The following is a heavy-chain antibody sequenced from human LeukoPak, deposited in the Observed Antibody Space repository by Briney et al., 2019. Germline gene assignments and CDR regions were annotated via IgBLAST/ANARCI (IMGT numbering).Heavy chain of an antibody. CDR3: ARGPMVRGVIITGDFDY. Sequence: PSETLSLTCTVSGGSISSYYWSWIRQPPGKGLEWIGYIYYSGSTNYNPSPKSRVTISVDTSKNQFSLKLSSVTAADTAVYYCARGPMVRGVIITGDFDYWGQGTLVTVSS. CDR1: GGSISSYY. CDR2: IYYSGST. V-gene: IGHV4-59*01. J-gene: IGHJ4*02. D-gene: IGHD3-10*01.